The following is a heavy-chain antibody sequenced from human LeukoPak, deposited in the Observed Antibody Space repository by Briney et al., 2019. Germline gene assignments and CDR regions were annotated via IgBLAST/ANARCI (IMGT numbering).Heavy chain of an antibody. Sequence: SETLSLTCTVSGGSISSDYWSWIRQPPGKGLEWIGSIYYSGSTYYNPSLKSRVTISVDTSKNQFSLKLSSVTAADTAVYYCARRGYSYGYFDFDYWGQGTLVTVSS. D-gene: IGHD5-18*01. V-gene: IGHV4-59*05. J-gene: IGHJ4*02. CDR2: IYYSGST. CDR1: GGSISSDY. CDR3: ARRGYSYGYFDFDY.